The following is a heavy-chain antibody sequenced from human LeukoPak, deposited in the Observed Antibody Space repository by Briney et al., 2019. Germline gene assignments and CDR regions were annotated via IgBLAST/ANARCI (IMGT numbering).Heavy chain of an antibody. J-gene: IGHJ4*02. CDR3: AKDMGIAAAGTYLDY. D-gene: IGHD6-13*01. Sequence: PGGSLTLSCAASGFTFDDYTMHWVRQAPGKGLEWVSLISWDGGSTYYADSVKGRFTISRDNSKNSLYLQMSSLRTEDTALYYCAKDMGIAAAGTYLDYWGQGTLVTVSS. CDR1: GFTFDDYT. CDR2: ISWDGGST. V-gene: IGHV3-43*01.